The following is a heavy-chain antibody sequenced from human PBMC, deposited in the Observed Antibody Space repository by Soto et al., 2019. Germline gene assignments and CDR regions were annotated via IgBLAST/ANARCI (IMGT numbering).Heavy chain of an antibody. V-gene: IGHV1-69*13. CDR3: ARGRGGPRDYYGMDV. J-gene: IGHJ6*02. CDR1: GGTFSSYA. D-gene: IGHD2-15*01. Sequence: ASVKVSCKASGGTFSSYAISWVRQAPGQGLEWMGGIIPIFGTANYAQKFQGRVTITADESTSTAYMELSSLRSEDTAVYYCARGRGGPRDYYGMDVWGQGTTVTVSS. CDR2: IIPIFGTA.